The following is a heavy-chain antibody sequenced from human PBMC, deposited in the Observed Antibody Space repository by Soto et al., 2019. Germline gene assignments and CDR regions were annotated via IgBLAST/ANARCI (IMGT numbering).Heavy chain of an antibody. Sequence: EVQLVESGGGLVQPGRSLRLSCTASGFTFGDYAMSWVRQAPGKGLEWVGFIRSKAYGGTTEYAASVKGRFTISRDDSKSIAYLQMNRLKTEDRAVYYCTRDRTTAAGHPKGGGMDVWGQGTTVTVSS. V-gene: IGHV3-49*04. CDR3: TRDRTTAAGHPKGGGMDV. D-gene: IGHD6-13*01. J-gene: IGHJ6*02. CDR2: IRSKAYGGTT. CDR1: GFTFGDYA.